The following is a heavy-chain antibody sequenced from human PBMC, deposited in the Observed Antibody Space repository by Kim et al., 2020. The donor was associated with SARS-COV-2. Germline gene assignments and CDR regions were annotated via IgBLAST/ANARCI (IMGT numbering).Heavy chain of an antibody. D-gene: IGHD2-15*01. Sequence: GGSLRLSCAASGFTFSSYGMSWVRQAPGKGLEWVSVISGSGSSTYYADSVKGRFTIFRDNSENTLYVQMDSLTADDTAVYYCAKGFCNSAGCCLDHWGQGTLVTVSS. CDR2: ISGSGSST. J-gene: IGHJ4*02. CDR1: GFTFSSYG. CDR3: AKGFCNSAGCCLDH. V-gene: IGHV3-23*01.